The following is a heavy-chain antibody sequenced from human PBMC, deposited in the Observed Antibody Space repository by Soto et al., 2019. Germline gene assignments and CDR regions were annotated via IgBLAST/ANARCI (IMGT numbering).Heavy chain of an antibody. CDR3: AREGGIAVAGTRTFDY. Sequence: LSLTCTVSGGSISSSSYYWGWIRQPPGKGLEWIGSIYYSGSTYYNPSLKSRVTISVDTSKNQFSLKLSSVTAADTAVYYCAREGGIAVAGTRTFDYWGQGTMVTVYS. CDR2: IYYSGST. D-gene: IGHD6-19*01. V-gene: IGHV4-39*02. J-gene: IGHJ4*02. CDR1: GGSISSSSYY.